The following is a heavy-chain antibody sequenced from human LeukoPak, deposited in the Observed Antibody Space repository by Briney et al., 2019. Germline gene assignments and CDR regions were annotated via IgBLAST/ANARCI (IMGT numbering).Heavy chain of an antibody. CDR2: IRSKASGETT. J-gene: IGHJ4*02. CDR1: RFTFGDYA. Sequence: GGSLRLSCTASRFTFGDYAMNWVRQAPGKGLEWVGFIRSKASGETTEYAASVKGRFTISRDDSKSIAYLQMNSLKTEDTAVYYCTRYRGYFDYWGPGTLVTVSS. V-gene: IGHV3-49*04. CDR3: TRYRGYFDY. D-gene: IGHD3-10*01.